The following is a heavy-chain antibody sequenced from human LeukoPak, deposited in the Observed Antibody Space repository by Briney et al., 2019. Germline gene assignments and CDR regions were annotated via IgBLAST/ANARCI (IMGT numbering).Heavy chain of an antibody. CDR3: ARGSGYSGYDAVDY. CDR2: IWYDGSNK. CDR1: GFTFSSYG. D-gene: IGHD5-12*01. V-gene: IGHV3-33*01. Sequence: GGSLRLSCAASGFTFSSYGMHWVRQAPGKGLEWVAVIWYDGSNKYYVDSVKGRFTISRDNSKNTLYLQMNSLRAEDTAVYYCARGSGYSGYDAVDYWGQGTLVTVSS. J-gene: IGHJ4*02.